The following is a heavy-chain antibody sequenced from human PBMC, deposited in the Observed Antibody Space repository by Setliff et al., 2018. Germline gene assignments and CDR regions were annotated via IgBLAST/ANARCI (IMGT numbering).Heavy chain of an antibody. D-gene: IGHD3-9*01. Sequence: RASVKVSCKTSGFRFTNFGFSWVRQAPGQGLEWLGSISPYSGNTNFPQWLQDRVTMTIDTSATTVYMELKSLRSDDTAVYYCVRQDILTSYYMFDYWGQGTLVTVSS. CDR2: ISPYSGNT. CDR1: GFRFTNFG. J-gene: IGHJ4*02. CDR3: VRQDILTSYYMFDY. V-gene: IGHV1-18*01.